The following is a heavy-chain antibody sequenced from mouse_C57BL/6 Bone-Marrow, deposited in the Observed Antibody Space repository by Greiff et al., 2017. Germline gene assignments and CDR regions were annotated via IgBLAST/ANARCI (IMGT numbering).Heavy chain of an antibody. CDR3: TSYGSSYEAMDY. CDR1: GFNIKDDY. V-gene: IGHV14-4*01. D-gene: IGHD1-1*01. CDR2: IDPENGDT. J-gene: IGHJ4*01. Sequence: VQLQQSGAELVRPGASVKLSCTASGFNIKDDYMPWVKQRPEQGLEWIGWIDPENGDTEYASKFQGKATITADTASNTAYLQLSRLTSEDTAVYYCTSYGSSYEAMDYWGQGTSVTVSS.